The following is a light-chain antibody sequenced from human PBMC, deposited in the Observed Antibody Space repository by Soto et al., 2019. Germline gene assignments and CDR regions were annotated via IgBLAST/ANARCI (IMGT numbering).Light chain of an antibody. V-gene: IGKV3-15*01. CDR3: QQYNDWPPWT. Sequence: EIVLTQSPDTLSVSPGERAVLXWRVSQSVSSSLAWYQQKPGQAPRLLIYGASTRATGIPARFSGSGSGAEFTLTISSLQSEDSAVYYCQQYNDWPPWTFGQGTKV. CDR2: GAS. CDR1: QSVSSS. J-gene: IGKJ1*01.